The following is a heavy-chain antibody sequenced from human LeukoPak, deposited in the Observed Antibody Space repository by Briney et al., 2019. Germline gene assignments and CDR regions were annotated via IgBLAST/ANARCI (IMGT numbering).Heavy chain of an antibody. CDR3: ARELYYDILTGYFPYGMDV. CDR1: GFTFSSYS. Sequence: GGSLRLSCAASGFTFSSYSMNWVRQAPGKGLEWVSSISSSSSYIYYADSVKGRFTISRDNAKNSLYLQMNSQRAEDTAVYYCARELYYDILTGYFPYGMDVWGQGTTVTVSS. V-gene: IGHV3-21*01. D-gene: IGHD3-9*01. CDR2: ISSSSSYI. J-gene: IGHJ6*02.